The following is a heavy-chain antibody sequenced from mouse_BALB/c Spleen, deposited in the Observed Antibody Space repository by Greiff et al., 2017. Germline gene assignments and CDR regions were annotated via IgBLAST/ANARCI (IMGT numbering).Heavy chain of an antibody. CDR3: ARAYYGNYYYAMDY. CDR1: GYTFTSYT. V-gene: IGHV1-4*01. J-gene: IGHJ4*01. CDR2: INPSSGYT. Sequence: VQLQQSGTVLARPGASVKMSCKASGYTFTSYTMHWVKQRPGQGLEWIGYINPSSGYTNYNQKFKDKATLTADKSSSTAYMQLSSLTSEDSAVYYCARAYYGNYYYAMDYWGQGTSVTVSS. D-gene: IGHD2-10*01.